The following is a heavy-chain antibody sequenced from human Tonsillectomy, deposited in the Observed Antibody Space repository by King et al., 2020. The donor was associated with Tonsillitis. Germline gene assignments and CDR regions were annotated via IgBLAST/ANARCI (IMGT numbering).Heavy chain of an antibody. V-gene: IGHV3-23*01. CDR3: SKGPVVDFWSGYYLYYFDY. CDR1: GFTFSSYA. D-gene: IGHD3-3*01. J-gene: IGHJ4*02. CDR2: ISGRGGST. Sequence: VQLMESGGGLVQPGGSLRLSCAASGFTFSSYAMSWVRQAPGKGLEWVSAISGRGGSTYYADPVKGRFTISRDNSKNTLYLQMNSLRAEDTAVYYCSKGPVVDFWSGYYLYYFDYWGQGTLVTVSS.